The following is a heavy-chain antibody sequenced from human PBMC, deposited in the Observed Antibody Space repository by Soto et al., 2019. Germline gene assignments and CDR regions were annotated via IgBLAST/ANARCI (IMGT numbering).Heavy chain of an antibody. D-gene: IGHD3-16*02. V-gene: IGHV6-1*01. Sequence: PSQTLSLTCAISGDSVSSNSAAWNWIRQSPSRGLEWLGRTYYRSKWYNDYAVSVKSRITINPDTSKNQFSQQLNSVTPADTAVYYCARAPYYDYAWGSYRHHFDYWGQGTLVTLSS. CDR2: TYYRSKWYN. CDR1: GDSVSSNSAA. CDR3: ARAPYYDYAWGSYRHHFDY. J-gene: IGHJ4*02.